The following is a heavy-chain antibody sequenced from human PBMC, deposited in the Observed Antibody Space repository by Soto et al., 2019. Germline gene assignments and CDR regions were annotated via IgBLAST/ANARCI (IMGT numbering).Heavy chain of an antibody. CDR1: GFTFSDHY. CDR3: AGADTGGYSQA. J-gene: IGHJ5*02. Sequence: EVQLVESGGGLVQPGGSLRLSCEASGFTFSDHYMDWVRQAPGKGLEWVGRIRDKPHSYTTEYATPVKGRFTLSRDDSKNSVYLQINSLKTEDTAVYFCAGADTGGYSQAWGQGTLVTVSS. V-gene: IGHV3-72*01. CDR2: IRDKPHSYTT. D-gene: IGHD2-8*02.